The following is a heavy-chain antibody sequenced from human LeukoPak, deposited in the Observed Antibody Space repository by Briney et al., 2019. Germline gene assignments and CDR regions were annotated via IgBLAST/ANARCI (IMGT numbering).Heavy chain of an antibody. D-gene: IGHD3-16*01. CDR3: AREGGPFDY. CDR1: GFTFSSYS. Sequence: GGSLRLSCAASGFTFSSYSMNWARQAPGKGLEWVSSISSSSSYICYADSVKGRFTISRDNAKDSLYLQMNSLRAEDTAVYYCAREGGPFDYWGQGTLVTVSS. V-gene: IGHV3-21*01. J-gene: IGHJ4*02. CDR2: ISSSSSYI.